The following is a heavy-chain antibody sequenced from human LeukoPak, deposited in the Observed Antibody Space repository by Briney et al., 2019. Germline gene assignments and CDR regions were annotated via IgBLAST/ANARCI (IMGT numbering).Heavy chain of an antibody. CDR1: GGTFSSYA. V-gene: IGHV1-69*13. Sequence: GASVKVSCKASGGTFSSYAISWVRQAPGQGLEWMGGIIPIFGTANYAQKFQGRVTITADESTSTAYMELSSLRSEDTAVYYCASAPYYYDSSGYYPFDYWGQGTLVTVSS. J-gene: IGHJ4*02. CDR3: ASAPYYYDSSGYYPFDY. D-gene: IGHD3-22*01. CDR2: IIPIFGTA.